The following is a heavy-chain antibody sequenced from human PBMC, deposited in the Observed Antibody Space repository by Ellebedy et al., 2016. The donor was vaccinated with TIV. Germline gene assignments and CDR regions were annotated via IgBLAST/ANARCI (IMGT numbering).Heavy chain of an antibody. CDR3: ARWGDFWSGYRDAFDI. V-gene: IGHV4-31*03. J-gene: IGHJ3*02. Sequence: SETLSLTXTVSGGSISSGGYYWSWIRQHPGKGLEWIGYIYYSGSTYYNPSLKSRVTISVDTSKNQFSLKLSSVTAADTAVYYCARWGDFWSGYRDAFDIWGQGTMVTVSS. D-gene: IGHD3-3*01. CDR1: GGSISSGGYY. CDR2: IYYSGST.